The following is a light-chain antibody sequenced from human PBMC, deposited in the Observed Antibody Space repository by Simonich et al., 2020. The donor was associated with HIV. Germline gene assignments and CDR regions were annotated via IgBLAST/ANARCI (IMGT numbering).Light chain of an antibody. CDR2: EDS. V-gene: IGLV3-10*01. CDR3: YSTDSSGNHRV. CDR1: ALPKKY. Sequence: SYELTQPPSVSVSPGQTARITCSGDALPKKYEYWYQQKSGQAPVLVIYEDSKRPSGIPERFSGSSSGTMATLTISGAQVEDEADYYCYSTDSSGNHRVFGGGNKLTAL. J-gene: IGLJ3*02.